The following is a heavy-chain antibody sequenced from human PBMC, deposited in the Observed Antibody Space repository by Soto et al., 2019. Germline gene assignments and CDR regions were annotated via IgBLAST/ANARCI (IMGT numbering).Heavy chain of an antibody. CDR1: GFTFSSYA. V-gene: IGHV3-23*01. CDR3: AKDLYDIWTGPDRYYFDY. Sequence: GGSLRLSCAASGFTFSSYAMSWVRQAPGKGLEWVSAISGSGGSTYYADSVKGRFTISRDNSKNTLYLQMDSLRAEDTAVYYCAKDLYDIWTGPDRYYFDYWGQGTLVTVSS. J-gene: IGHJ4*02. CDR2: ISGSGGST. D-gene: IGHD3-9*01.